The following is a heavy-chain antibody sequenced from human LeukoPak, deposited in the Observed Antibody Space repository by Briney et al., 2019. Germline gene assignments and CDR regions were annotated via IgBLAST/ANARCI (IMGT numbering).Heavy chain of an antibody. V-gene: IGHV3-30*18. CDR1: GFTFSSYG. Sequence: GRSLRLSCAASGFTFSSYGMHWVRQPPGKGLEWVAVISYDGSNKYYADSVKGRFTIYRHNSKHTLYLQINSLTAEDTAVYYFAKGRLEFSLLWFGELLSNDALVISGEGTMVTASS. CDR3: AKGRLEFSLLWFGELLSNDALVI. J-gene: IGHJ3*02. CDR2: ISYDGSNK. D-gene: IGHD3-10*01.